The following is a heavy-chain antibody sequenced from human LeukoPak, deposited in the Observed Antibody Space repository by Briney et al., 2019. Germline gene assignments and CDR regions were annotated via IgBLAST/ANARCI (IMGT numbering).Heavy chain of an antibody. Sequence: GGSLRLSCAASGFTFSSYGMHWVRQAPGKGLEWVAVISYDGSNKYYADSVKGRLTISRDNSKNTLYLQMNSLRAEDTAVYYCARGKGLYYYYGMDVWGQGTTVTVSS. CDR1: GFTFSSYG. CDR3: ARGKGLYYYYGMDV. V-gene: IGHV3-30*03. D-gene: IGHD3-16*01. J-gene: IGHJ6*02. CDR2: ISYDGSNK.